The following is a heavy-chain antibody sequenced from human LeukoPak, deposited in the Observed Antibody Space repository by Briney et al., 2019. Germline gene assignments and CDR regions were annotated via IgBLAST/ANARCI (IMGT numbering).Heavy chain of an antibody. D-gene: IGHD3-22*01. CDR3: ARGPNTYFYDISGYYYVNYFDH. CDR2: INWNGGST. V-gene: IGHV3-20*04. J-gene: IGHJ4*02. CDR1: GFTFSTYE. Sequence: GGSLRLSCAASGFTFSTYEMSWVRQAPGKGLEWVSGINWNGGSTGYADSVKGRFTISRDNAKNSLSLQMNSLRAEDTALYYCARGPNTYFYDISGYYYVNYFDHWGQGTLVTVSS.